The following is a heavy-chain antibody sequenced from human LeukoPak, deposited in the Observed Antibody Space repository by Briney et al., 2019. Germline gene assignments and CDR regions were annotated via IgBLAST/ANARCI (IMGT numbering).Heavy chain of an antibody. CDR3: AKARVVAKYYHYGMDV. CDR1: GFTFDDYA. V-gene: IGHV3-9*01. J-gene: IGHJ6*02. Sequence: GGSLRLSCAASGFTFDDYAMHWVRQAPGKGLEWVSGISWNSGSIGYADSVKGRFTISRDNAKNSLYLQMNSLRAEDTALYYCAKARVVAKYYHYGMDVWGQGTTVTVSS. D-gene: IGHD2-15*01. CDR2: ISWNSGSI.